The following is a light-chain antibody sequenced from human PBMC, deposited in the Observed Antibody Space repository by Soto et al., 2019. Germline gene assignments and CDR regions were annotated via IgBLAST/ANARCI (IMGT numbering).Light chain of an antibody. CDR2: AAS. J-gene: IGKJ1*01. V-gene: IGKV1-27*01. Sequence: DIQMTQSPSSLSTSVGDRVTITCRASQGISNYLAWYQQKPWKVPKLLIYAASILQSGVPSRFSGSGSGTEFTLTSSSLQPEDVATYYCQTYNSAPWTFGKGTKLEIK. CDR3: QTYNSAPWT. CDR1: QGISNY.